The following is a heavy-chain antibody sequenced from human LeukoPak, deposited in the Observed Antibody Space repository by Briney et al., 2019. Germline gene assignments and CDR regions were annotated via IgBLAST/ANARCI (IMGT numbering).Heavy chain of an antibody. CDR1: GFTFSSYS. CDR3: ARASPLDY. Sequence: PGGSLRLSCAASGFTFSSYSMNWVRQAPGKGLEWVSYISSSSTIYYADSVKGRFTISRDNAKSSLYLQMNSLRAEDTAVYYCARASPLDYWGQGTLVTVSS. J-gene: IGHJ4*02. CDR2: ISSSSTI. D-gene: IGHD6-6*01. V-gene: IGHV3-48*04.